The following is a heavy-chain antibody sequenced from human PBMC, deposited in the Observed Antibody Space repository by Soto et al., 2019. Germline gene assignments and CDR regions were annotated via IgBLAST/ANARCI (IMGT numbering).Heavy chain of an antibody. CDR3: ARVLKYYDILTGYYDYYFDY. CDR1: SGSIRSSNW. V-gene: IGHV4-4*02. J-gene: IGHJ4*02. Sequence: SETLSLTCAFSSGSIRSSNWWIWVRQPPGKGLEWIGEIYHSGSTNYNPSLKSRVTISVDKSKNQFSLKLSSVTAADTAVYYCARVLKYYDILTGYYDYYFDYWGQGTLVTVSS. CDR2: IYHSGST. D-gene: IGHD3-9*01.